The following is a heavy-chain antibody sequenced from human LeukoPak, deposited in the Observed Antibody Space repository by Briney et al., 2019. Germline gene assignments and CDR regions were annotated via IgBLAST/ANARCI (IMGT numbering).Heavy chain of an antibody. CDR3: AKAFPDYSGSCPFDY. CDR1: GFTFSSYG. Sequence: GGSLRLSCAASGFTFSSYGMHWVRQAPGKGLEWVAVISYDGTNKYYADSVKGRFTISRDTSKNTLYLQMDSLRAEDTAVYYCAKAFPDYSGSCPFDYWGQGTLVTVSS. V-gene: IGHV3-30*18. CDR2: ISYDGTNK. J-gene: IGHJ4*02. D-gene: IGHD1-26*01.